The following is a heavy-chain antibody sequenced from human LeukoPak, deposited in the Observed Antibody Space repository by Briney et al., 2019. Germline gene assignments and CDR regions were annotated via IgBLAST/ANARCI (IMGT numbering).Heavy chain of an antibody. CDR3: ARGRYHFSIEWLLPDR. Sequence: VASVKVSCKASGYTFTGYYINWVRQAPGQGLEWMGWINPNSGGTNYAQKFQGRVTMTRDTSISTAYMELSRLRSEDTAVYYCARGRYHFSIEWLLPDRWGQGTMVTVSS. D-gene: IGHD3-22*01. CDR1: GYTFTGYY. J-gene: IGHJ3*01. CDR2: INPNSGGT. V-gene: IGHV1-2*02.